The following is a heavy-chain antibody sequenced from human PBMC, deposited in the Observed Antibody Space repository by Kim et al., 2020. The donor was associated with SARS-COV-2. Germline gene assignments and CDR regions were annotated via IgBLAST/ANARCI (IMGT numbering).Heavy chain of an antibody. Sequence: GNAQKFQGRVTMTRNTSISTAYMELSSLRSEDTAVYYCARGLLGATKSAYWGQGTLVTVSS. J-gene: IGHJ4*02. D-gene: IGHD1-26*01. V-gene: IGHV1-8*01. CDR3: ARGLLGATKSAY.